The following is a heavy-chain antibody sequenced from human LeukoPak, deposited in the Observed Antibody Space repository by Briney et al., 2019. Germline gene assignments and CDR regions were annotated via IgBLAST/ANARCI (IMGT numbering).Heavy chain of an antibody. CDR3: AAKVVVPAAIHFDY. J-gene: IGHJ4*02. V-gene: IGHV4-34*01. CDR2: INHSGST. CDR1: GGSFSGYY. Sequence: PSETLSLTCAVYGGSFSGYYWSWIRQPPGKGLEWIGEINHSGSTNYNPSLKSRVTISVDTSKNQFSLKLSSVTAADTAVYYCAAKVVVPAAIHFDYWGQGTLVTVPS. D-gene: IGHD2-2*01.